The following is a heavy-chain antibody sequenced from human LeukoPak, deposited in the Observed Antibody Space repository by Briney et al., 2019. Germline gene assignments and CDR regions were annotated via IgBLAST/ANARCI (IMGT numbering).Heavy chain of an antibody. Sequence: GGSLRLSCAASGFSFSDHAMHWVRQVPGKGLEWVAIISFDGTKRYHADSLKGRFTISRDNSKSTLSLQMNSLRAEDTAIYYCARDMGRVVMDLTADALDIWGQGTMVTVSS. CDR2: ISFDGTKR. D-gene: IGHD2-15*01. V-gene: IGHV3-30-3*01. CDR3: ARDMGRVVMDLTADALDI. J-gene: IGHJ3*02. CDR1: GFSFSDHA.